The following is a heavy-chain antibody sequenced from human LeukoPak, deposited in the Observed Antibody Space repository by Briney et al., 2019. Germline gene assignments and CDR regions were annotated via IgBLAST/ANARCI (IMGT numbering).Heavy chain of an antibody. CDR3: ARGSKRYSSGWYVFTY. CDR2: MNPNSGNT. D-gene: IGHD6-19*01. CDR1: GYTFTSYD. V-gene: IGHV1-8*01. Sequence: ASVKVSCKASGYTFTSYDINWVRQATGQGLEWMGWMNPNSGNTGYAQKFQGRVTMTRNASISTAYMELSSLRSEDTAVYYCARGSKRYSSGWYVFTYWGQGTLVTVSS. J-gene: IGHJ4*02.